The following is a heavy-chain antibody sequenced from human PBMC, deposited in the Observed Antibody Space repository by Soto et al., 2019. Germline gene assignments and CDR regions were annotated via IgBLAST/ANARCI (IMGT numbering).Heavy chain of an antibody. CDR1: GFTFSSYW. D-gene: IGHD6-13*01. CDR3: AREWGSSWYRTTKYYYYYMDV. V-gene: IGHV3-7*01. Sequence: GGSLRLSCAASGFTFSSYWMSWVHQAPGKGLEWVANIKQDGSEKYYVDSVKGRFTISRDNAKNSLYLQMNSLRAEDTAVYYCAREWGSSWYRTTKYYYYYMDVWGKGTTVTVSS. J-gene: IGHJ6*03. CDR2: IKQDGSEK.